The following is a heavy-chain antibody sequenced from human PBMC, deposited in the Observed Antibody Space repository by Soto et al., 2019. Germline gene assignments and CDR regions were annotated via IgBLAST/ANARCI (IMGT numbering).Heavy chain of an antibody. CDR2: IYYSGST. V-gene: IGHV4-59*08. CDR3: ARTDYGSGSYYKRSPYYFDY. CDR1: GGSISSYY. D-gene: IGHD3-10*01. Sequence: SETMSLTCTVSGGSISSYYWSWIRQPPGKGLEWIGYIYYSGSTNYNPSLKSRVTIAVDTSKNQFSLKLSSVTAADTAVYYCARTDYGSGSYYKRSPYYFDYWGQGTLVTVSS. J-gene: IGHJ4*02.